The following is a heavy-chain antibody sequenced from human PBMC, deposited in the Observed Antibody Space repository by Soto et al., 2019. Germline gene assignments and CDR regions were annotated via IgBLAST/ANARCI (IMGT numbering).Heavy chain of an antibody. CDR2: ISSSSSYI. D-gene: IGHD3-3*01. Sequence: GGSLRLSCAASGFTFSSYSMNWVRQAPGKGLEWVSSISSSSSYIYYADSVKGRFTISRDNAKNSLYLQINSLRAADTAVYYCARDLYYDFWRGYSPYYSYYGMDVWGQGTTVTVSS. CDR3: ARDLYYDFWRGYSPYYSYYGMDV. V-gene: IGHV3-21*01. J-gene: IGHJ6*02. CDR1: GFTFSSYS.